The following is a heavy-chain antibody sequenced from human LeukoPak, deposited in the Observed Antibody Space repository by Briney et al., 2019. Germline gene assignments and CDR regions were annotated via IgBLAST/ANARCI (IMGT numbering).Heavy chain of an antibody. CDR2: IKSDGGTT. J-gene: IGHJ4*02. D-gene: IGHD4-17*01. Sequence: GGSLRLSCEASGFTFTNAWMSWVRQAPGKGLEWIGRIKSDGGTTDYAAPVKGRFTISRDDSKNTLYLQMNSLKAEDTAVYYCTTDLGDYGDYVRCWGQGTLVTVSS. CDR3: TTDLGDYGDYVRC. CDR1: GFTFTNAW. V-gene: IGHV3-15*01.